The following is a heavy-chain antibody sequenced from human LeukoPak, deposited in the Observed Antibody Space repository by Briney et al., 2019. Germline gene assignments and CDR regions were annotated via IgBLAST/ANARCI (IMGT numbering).Heavy chain of an antibody. D-gene: IGHD3-16*02. CDR2: IYSGGAT. CDR3: ARGAYRISWPGIDY. CDR1: GFTVISNL. J-gene: IGHJ4*02. Sequence: GGSLRLSCAASGFTVISNLMTWVRQSPGRGLEWLSSIYSGGATYYADSVKGRFTISRDHSNNSVSLQMTNLRVEDTAIYYCARGAYRISWPGIDYWGQGTLVTVSS. V-gene: IGHV3-53*01.